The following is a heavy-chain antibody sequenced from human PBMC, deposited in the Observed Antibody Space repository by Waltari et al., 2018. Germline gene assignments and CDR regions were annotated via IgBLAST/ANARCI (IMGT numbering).Heavy chain of an antibody. J-gene: IGHJ6*02. V-gene: IGHV4-34*01. CDR2: INHSGST. D-gene: IGHD3-10*01. Sequence: QVQLQQWGAGLLKPSETLSLTCAVYGGSFSGYYWSWIRQPPGKGLEWIGEINHSGSTNYNPSLKSRVTISVDTSKNQFSLKLSSVTAADTAVYYCARGRGSGSYSPDYYYYGMDVWGQGTTVTVSS. CDR3: ARGRGSGSYSPDYYYYGMDV. CDR1: GGSFSGYY.